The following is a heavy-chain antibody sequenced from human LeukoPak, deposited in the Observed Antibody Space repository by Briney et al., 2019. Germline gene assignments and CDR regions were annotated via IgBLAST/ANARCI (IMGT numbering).Heavy chain of an antibody. D-gene: IGHD6-19*01. CDR1: GYIFTAHY. V-gene: IGHV1-2*02. J-gene: IGHJ3*02. CDR2: INPNSGGT. Sequence: ASVKVSCKASGYIFTAHYILWLRQAPGHGLEWMGWINPNSGGTSFALNFQGSVTLTRNTSISTVHMELSRLMSDDTAVDYCARPSALSGWDNDAFDIWGQGTMVTVSS. CDR3: ARPSALSGWDNDAFDI.